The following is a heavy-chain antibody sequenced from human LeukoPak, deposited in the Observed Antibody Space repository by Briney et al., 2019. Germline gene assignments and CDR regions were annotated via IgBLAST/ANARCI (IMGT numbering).Heavy chain of an antibody. Sequence: PGGSLRLSCAASGFNMSTYSMIWVRQTPEKGLEWISYISGGTTTVHYTDSVKGRFTVSRDNAKESLHLLMSSLRGDDTAVYYCARVVYPGMDVWGQGIMVTVSS. D-gene: IGHD5/OR15-5a*01. CDR1: GFNMSTYS. V-gene: IGHV3-48*04. CDR2: ISGGTTTV. J-gene: IGHJ6*02. CDR3: ARVVYPGMDV.